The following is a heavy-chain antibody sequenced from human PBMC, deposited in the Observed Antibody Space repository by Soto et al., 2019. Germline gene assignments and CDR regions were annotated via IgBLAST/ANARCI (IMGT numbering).Heavy chain of an antibody. V-gene: IGHV4-59*01. Sequence: PSETLSLTCTVSGGSISSYYWSWIRQPPGKGLEWIGYIYYSGSTNYNPSLKSRVTISVDTSKNQFSLKLSSVTAADTAVYYCARFLEWFNPTYYYYYYYMDVWGKGTTVTVSS. D-gene: IGHD3-3*01. CDR2: IYYSGST. J-gene: IGHJ6*03. CDR3: ARFLEWFNPTYYYYYYYMDV. CDR1: GGSISSYY.